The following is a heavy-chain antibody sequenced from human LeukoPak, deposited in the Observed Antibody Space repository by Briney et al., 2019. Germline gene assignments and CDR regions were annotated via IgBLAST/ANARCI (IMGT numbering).Heavy chain of an antibody. CDR1: GFRFDDYY. CDR2: VSASCNIL. D-gene: IGHD3-10*01. CDR3: ARHMVLSPCDY. J-gene: IGHJ4*02. Sequence: GGSLRLSCAASGFRFDDYYFSWIRQAPGKGLEWISFVSASCNILDHADSVKGRFTISRDNAKNSVYLQMTNVQAEDTAVYHCARHMVLSPCDYWGPGTLVTVSS. V-gene: IGHV3-11*01.